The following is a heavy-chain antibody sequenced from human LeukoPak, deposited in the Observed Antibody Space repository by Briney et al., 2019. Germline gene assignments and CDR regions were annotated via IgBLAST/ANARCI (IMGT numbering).Heavy chain of an antibody. CDR2: ISAYNGNT. CDR3: ARGAITMVRGLWGAFDI. V-gene: IGHV1-18*01. Sequence: ASVKVSCKASGYTFTSYGISWVRQAPGQGLEWMGWISAYNGNTNYAQKLQGRVTMTTDTSTSTAYMELSRLRSDDTAVYYCARGAITMVRGLWGAFDIWGQGTMVTVSS. CDR1: GYTFTSYG. D-gene: IGHD3-10*01. J-gene: IGHJ3*02.